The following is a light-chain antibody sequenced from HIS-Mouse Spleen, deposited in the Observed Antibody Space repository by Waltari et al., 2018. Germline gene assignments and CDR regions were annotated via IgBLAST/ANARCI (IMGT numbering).Light chain of an antibody. CDR1: SSNIGSNY. V-gene: IGLV1-47*01. CDR3: AAWDDSLSGPV. CDR2: RNN. Sequence: QSVLTQPPSASGTPGQRVTISCSGSSSNIGSNYVYWYQQLPGTAPKLLNYRNNPRPSGVPDRCSGSKSGTSASLAISGLRSEDEADYYCAAWDDSLSGPVFGGGTKLTVL. J-gene: IGLJ3*02.